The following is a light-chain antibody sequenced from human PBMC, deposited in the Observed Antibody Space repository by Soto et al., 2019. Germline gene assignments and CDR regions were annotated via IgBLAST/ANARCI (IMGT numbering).Light chain of an antibody. V-gene: IGLV2-8*01. Sequence: QSVLAQPPSASGSPGQSGTISCTGTSSDVGDNYVSWYQQHLGKSPKLINYEVTLRPSGVPDRFSGSKSGNTASLTVSGLQADDEADYYCSAYAGSNTFVFGTGTKLTVL. CDR2: EVT. CDR1: SSDVGDNY. CDR3: SAYAGSNTFV. J-gene: IGLJ1*01.